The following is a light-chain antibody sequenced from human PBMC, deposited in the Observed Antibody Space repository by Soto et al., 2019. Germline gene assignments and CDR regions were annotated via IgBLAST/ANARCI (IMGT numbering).Light chain of an antibody. Sequence: DIQMTQSPSSVSASVGDRVTITCRARQAIDSWLAWYQQKPGEAPKLLIFTGSLLHSGVPPRFSGSGSGTDFTLTISSLQPEDFATYYCQQTLSFPPTFGQGPKV. J-gene: IGKJ1*01. CDR3: QQTLSFPPT. CDR1: QAIDSW. V-gene: IGKV1-12*01. CDR2: TGS.